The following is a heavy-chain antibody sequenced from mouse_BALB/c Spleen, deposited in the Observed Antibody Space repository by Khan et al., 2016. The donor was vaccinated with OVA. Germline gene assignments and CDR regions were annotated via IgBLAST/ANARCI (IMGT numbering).Heavy chain of an antibody. Sequence: EVQLQESGPSLVKPSQTLSLTCSVTGDSITSGYWNWIRKFPENKLEYMGYIFYTGYTNYNQSLKSRISINRHTSKNQYYLQLNSVTDEDTATYYCARSTYRYAFVYWGQGTLVTVSA. J-gene: IGHJ3*01. V-gene: IGHV3-8*02. CDR2: IFYTGYT. D-gene: IGHD2-12*01. CDR1: GDSITSGY. CDR3: ARSTYRYAFVY.